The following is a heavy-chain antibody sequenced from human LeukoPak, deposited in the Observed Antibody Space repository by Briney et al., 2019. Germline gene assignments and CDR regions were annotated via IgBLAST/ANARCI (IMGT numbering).Heavy chain of an antibody. CDR1: GGSISNGGYY. CDR3: ANYASGTYRFDP. Sequence: SQTLSLTCTVSGGSISNGGYYWSWIRQLPGKGLGWIGYIYYNGHTYYNPFLKSRVVISVDTSKNQFSLKLSSVTAADTAVYYCANYASGTYRFDPWGQGTLVTVSS. CDR2: IYYNGHT. V-gene: IGHV4-31*03. J-gene: IGHJ5*02. D-gene: IGHD3-10*01.